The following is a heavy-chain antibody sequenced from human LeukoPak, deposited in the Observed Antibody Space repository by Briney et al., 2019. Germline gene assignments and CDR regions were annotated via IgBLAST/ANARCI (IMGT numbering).Heavy chain of an antibody. J-gene: IGHJ4*02. CDR2: INHSGST. CDR3: AGGAVAGFDY. Sequence: PSETLSLTCAVYGGSFSGYYWSWIRQPPGKGLEWIGEINHSGSTNYNPSLKSRVTISVDTSKNQFSLKLSSVTAADTAVYYCAGGAVAGFDYWGQGTLVTVSS. D-gene: IGHD6-19*01. CDR1: GGSFSGYY. V-gene: IGHV4-34*01.